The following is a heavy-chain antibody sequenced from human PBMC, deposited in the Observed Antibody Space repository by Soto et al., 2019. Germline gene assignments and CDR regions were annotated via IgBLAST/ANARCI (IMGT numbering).Heavy chain of an antibody. Sequence: PSETLSLTCTVSGGSISSGDYYWSWIRQPPGKGLEWIGYIYYSGSTYYNPSLKSRVTISVDTSKNQFSLKLSSVTAADTAVYYCARDASLLYDFWSGYYQNWFDPWGQGTLVTSPQ. CDR2: IYYSGST. CDR3: ARDASLLYDFWSGYYQNWFDP. V-gene: IGHV4-30-4*01. D-gene: IGHD3-3*01. J-gene: IGHJ5*02. CDR1: GGSISSGDYY.